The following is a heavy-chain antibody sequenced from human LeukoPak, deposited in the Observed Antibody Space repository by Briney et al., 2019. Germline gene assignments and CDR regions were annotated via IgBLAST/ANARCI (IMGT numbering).Heavy chain of an antibody. CDR2: INPNSGGT. D-gene: IGHD6-13*01. CDR1: GYTFTGYY. Sequence: GASVKVSCKASGYTFTGYYMHWVRQAPGQGLEWMGWINPNSGGTNYAQKFQGRVTMTRDTSISTAYMELSRLRSDDTAVYYCARAGAAAGPHRFYYYYGMDVWGQGTTVTVSS. V-gene: IGHV1-2*02. CDR3: ARAGAAAGPHRFYYYYGMDV. J-gene: IGHJ6*02.